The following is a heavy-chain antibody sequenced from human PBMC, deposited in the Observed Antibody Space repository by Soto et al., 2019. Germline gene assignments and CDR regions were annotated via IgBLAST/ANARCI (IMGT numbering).Heavy chain of an antibody. Sequence: GGSLRLSCAASGFTFSSYAMSWVRQAPGKGLEWVSAISGSGDSTYYADSVKGRFTISRDNSKNTLYLQMNSLRAEDTAVYYCAKDYGVRLQTPDFAYWGQGTLVTVSS. CDR3: AKDYGVRLQTPDFAY. CDR1: GFTFSSYA. D-gene: IGHD1-1*01. J-gene: IGHJ4*02. V-gene: IGHV3-23*01. CDR2: ISGSGDST.